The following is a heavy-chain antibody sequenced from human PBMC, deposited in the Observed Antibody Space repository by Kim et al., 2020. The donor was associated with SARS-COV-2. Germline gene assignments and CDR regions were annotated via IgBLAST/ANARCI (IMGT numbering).Heavy chain of an antibody. CDR3: AKADTAMDYYYYYYGMDV. V-gene: IGHV4-59*01. D-gene: IGHD5-18*01. J-gene: IGHJ6*02. Sequence: KSRVTISVDTSKNQFSLKLSSVTAADTAVYYCAKADTAMDYYYYYYGMDVWGQGTTVTVSS.